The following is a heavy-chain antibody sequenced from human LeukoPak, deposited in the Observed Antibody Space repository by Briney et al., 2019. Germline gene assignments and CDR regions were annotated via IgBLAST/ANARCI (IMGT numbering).Heavy chain of an antibody. CDR3: ARRPVSYYYDSSGHYLGAFDI. J-gene: IGHJ3*02. CDR2: IHYSRSP. D-gene: IGHD3-22*01. CDR1: GGSISSYY. Sequence: SETLSLTCTVSGGSISSYYRSWIRQPPGKGLEWIGYIHYSRSPNYNPSLKSRVTISVDTSKNQFSLKLSSVTAADTAVYYCARRPVSYYYDSSGHYLGAFDIWGQGTMVTVFS. V-gene: IGHV4-59*08.